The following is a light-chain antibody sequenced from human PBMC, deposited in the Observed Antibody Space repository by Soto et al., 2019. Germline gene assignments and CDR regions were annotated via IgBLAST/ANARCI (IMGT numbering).Light chain of an antibody. CDR3: QQYDTSPYT. CDR2: GAS. V-gene: IGKV3-15*01. CDR1: QNVRKN. Sequence: ETVMTQSPVALSVSPGERATLSCRARQNVRKNLAWYQQKPGQAPRLLIYGASTRATGIPARFSGDGSGTEFTLTIDSLQSEDFVVYYCQQYDTSPYTFGQGTKLEIK. J-gene: IGKJ2*01.